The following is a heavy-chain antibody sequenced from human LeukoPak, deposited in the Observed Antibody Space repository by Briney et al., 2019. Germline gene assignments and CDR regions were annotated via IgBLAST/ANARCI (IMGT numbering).Heavy chain of an antibody. CDR3: TTDLCSSTSCAGDYYYYYYMDV. D-gene: IGHD2-2*01. V-gene: IGHV3-15*01. CDR1: GFTFSNAW. CDR2: IKSKTDGGTT. Sequence: GGSLRLSCAASGFTFSNAWMSWVRQAPGKGLEWVGRIKSKTDGGTTDYAAPVKGRFTISRDDSKNTLYLQMNSLKTEDTAVYYCTTDLCSSTSCAGDYYYYYYMDVWGKGTTVTISS. J-gene: IGHJ6*03.